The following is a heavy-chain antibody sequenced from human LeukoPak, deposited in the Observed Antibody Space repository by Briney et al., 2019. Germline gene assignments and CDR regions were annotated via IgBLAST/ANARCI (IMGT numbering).Heavy chain of an antibody. Sequence: SETLSLTCTVSGGSISSYYWSWIRQSSGKGLEWIGRIYASGSTNYNPSLKSRVTMSVDTSKNHFSLRLNSVTAADTAVYYCAGLRYGGSHQGSFDYWGQGTLVTVSS. V-gene: IGHV4-4*07. CDR1: GGSISSYY. CDR3: AGLRYGGSHQGSFDY. J-gene: IGHJ4*02. D-gene: IGHD1-26*01. CDR2: IYASGST.